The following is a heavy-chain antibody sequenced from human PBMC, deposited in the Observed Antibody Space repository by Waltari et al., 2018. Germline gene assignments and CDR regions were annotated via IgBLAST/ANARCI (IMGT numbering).Heavy chain of an antibody. CDR2: ISGGSSYT. Sequence: VQLVESGGGVVKPGRSLRLSCAASGITFSSYGMHWVRQAPGKGLEWVSSISGGSSYTYYADSVKGRFTISRYNVKNSLYLQMNSLRVEDTAVYYCAREWGVMIGTAAYYLDHWTQGTLVTVSS. CDR3: AREWGVMIGTAAYYLDH. D-gene: IGHD3-16*01. V-gene: IGHV3-21*01. J-gene: IGHJ4*02. CDR1: GITFSSYG.